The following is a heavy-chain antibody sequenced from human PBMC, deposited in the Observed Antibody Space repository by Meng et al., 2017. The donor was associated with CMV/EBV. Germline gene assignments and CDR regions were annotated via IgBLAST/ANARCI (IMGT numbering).Heavy chain of an antibody. V-gene: IGHV1-46*01. CDR1: GYHFISYY. D-gene: IGHD2-21*02. CDR2: INPSGDST. CDR3: ARTAQGRNWFDP. Sequence: QVQLVQAGAEVKKPGASVQVSCKPSGYHFISYYMHWGRQAPGQGVEGRGRINPSGDSTSYAQKSQGRVTMTRDTSTSTVYMELSSLRSEDTAVYYCARTAQGRNWFDPWGQGTLVTVSS. J-gene: IGHJ5*02.